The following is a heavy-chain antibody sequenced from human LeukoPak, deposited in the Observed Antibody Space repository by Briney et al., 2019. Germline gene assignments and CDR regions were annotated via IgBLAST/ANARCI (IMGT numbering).Heavy chain of an antibody. CDR1: GFTFSSYS. D-gene: IGHD1-14*01. V-gene: IGHV3-21*01. J-gene: IGHJ4*02. Sequence: PGGSLRLSCAASGFTFSSYSMYWVRQAPGKGLEWVSSISSSSSYIYYADSVKGRFTISRDNAKNSLYLQMNSPRAEDTAVYYCARSPGSYYFDYWGQGTLVTVSS. CDR2: ISSSSSYI. CDR3: ARSPGSYYFDY.